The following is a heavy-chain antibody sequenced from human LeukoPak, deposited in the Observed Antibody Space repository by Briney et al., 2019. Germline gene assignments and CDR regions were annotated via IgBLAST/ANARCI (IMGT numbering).Heavy chain of an antibody. D-gene: IGHD3-10*01. V-gene: IGHV4-4*02. CDR3: ATMVRGVIPWFDP. CDR1: GGSISSSNW. J-gene: IGHJ5*02. Sequence: SGTLSLTCAVSGGSISSSNWWSWVRQPPGKGLEWIGEIYHSGRTNYNPSLKSRVTISVDKSKNQFSLKLSSVTAADTAVYYCATMVRGVIPWFDPWGQGTLVTVSS. CDR2: IYHSGRT.